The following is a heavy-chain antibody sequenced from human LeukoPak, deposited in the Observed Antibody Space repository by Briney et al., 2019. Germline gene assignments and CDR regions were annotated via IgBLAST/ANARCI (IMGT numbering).Heavy chain of an antibody. Sequence: SQTLSLTCTVSGGSISSGGYYWSWIRQHPGKGLEWIGYIYYSGSTYYNPSLKSRVTISVDRSKNQFSLKLSSVTAADTAVYYCARGLSNFVDYWGQGTLVTVSS. CDR3: ARGLSNFVDY. D-gene: IGHD4-11*01. J-gene: IGHJ4*02. CDR2: IYYSGST. V-gene: IGHV4-31*03. CDR1: GGSISSGGYY.